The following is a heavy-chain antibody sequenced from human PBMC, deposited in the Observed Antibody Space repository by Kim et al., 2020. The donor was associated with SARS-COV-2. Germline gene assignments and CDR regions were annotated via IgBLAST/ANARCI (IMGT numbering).Heavy chain of an antibody. Sequence: GGSLRLSCAASGFTFSSYSMNWVRQAPGKGLEWVSSISSSSSYIYYADSVKGRFTISRDNAKNSLYLQMNSLRAEDTAVYYCARVKIVVVIEGAFDIWGQGTMVTVSS. CDR2: ISSSSSYI. CDR3: ARVKIVVVIEGAFDI. V-gene: IGHV3-21*01. CDR1: GFTFSSYS. D-gene: IGHD3-22*01. J-gene: IGHJ3*02.